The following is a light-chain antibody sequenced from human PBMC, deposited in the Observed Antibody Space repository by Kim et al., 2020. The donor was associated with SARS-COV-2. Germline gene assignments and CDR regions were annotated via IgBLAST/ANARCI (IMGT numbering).Light chain of an antibody. Sequence: VSPGESATLSCRASQSVSSFLGWYQQKPGQAPRLLIYDASNRATGIPARFSGSGSGTDFTLSISSLEPEDFAVYYCQQRSNLPPTFGQGTRLVIK. V-gene: IGKV3-11*01. J-gene: IGKJ5*01. CDR3: QQRSNLPPT. CDR1: QSVSSF. CDR2: DAS.